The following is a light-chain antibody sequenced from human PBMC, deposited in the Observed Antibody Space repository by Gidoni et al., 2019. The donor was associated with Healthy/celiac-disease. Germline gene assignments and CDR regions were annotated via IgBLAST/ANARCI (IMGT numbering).Light chain of an antibody. CDR3: QQYNSYPWT. Sequence: AIRMTQSPSSFSASPGDRVTITCRASQGISSCLAWYQQKPGKAPKLLIYTASTLESGVPSRFSGSGSGTEFTLTISSLQSEDFATYYCQQYNSYPWTFGQXTKVEIK. J-gene: IGKJ1*01. CDR1: QGISSC. CDR2: TAS. V-gene: IGKV1-8*01.